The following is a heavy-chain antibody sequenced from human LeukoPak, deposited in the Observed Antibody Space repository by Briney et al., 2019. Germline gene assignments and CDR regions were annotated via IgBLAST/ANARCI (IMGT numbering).Heavy chain of an antibody. J-gene: IGHJ4*02. CDR2: ISYDGSNK. CDR3: ARVDDNYYDSSGGGIGY. CDR1: GFTLSSYA. V-gene: IGHV3-30-3*01. D-gene: IGHD3-22*01. Sequence: GGSLRLSCAASGFTLSSYAMHWVRQAPGKGLEWVAVISYDGSNKYYADSVKGRFTISRDNSKNTLYLQMNSLRAEDTAVYYCARVDDNYYDSSGGGIGYWGQGTLVTVSS.